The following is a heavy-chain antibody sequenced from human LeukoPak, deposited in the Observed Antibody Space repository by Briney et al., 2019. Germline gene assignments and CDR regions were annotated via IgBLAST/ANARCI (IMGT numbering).Heavy chain of an antibody. CDR2: ISGSGGST. J-gene: IGHJ4*02. Sequence: GASLRLCCAASGFTFSSYAMSWVRQAPGKGLEWVSAISGSGGSTYYADSVKGRFTISRDNSKNTLYLQMNSLRAEDTAVYYCAKDLKWELFFDYWGQGTLVTVSS. CDR3: AKDLKWELFFDY. D-gene: IGHD1-26*01. V-gene: IGHV3-23*01. CDR1: GFTFSSYA.